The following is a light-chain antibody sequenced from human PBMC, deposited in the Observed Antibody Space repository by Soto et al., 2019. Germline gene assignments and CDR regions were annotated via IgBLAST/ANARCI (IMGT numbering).Light chain of an antibody. CDR2: AAS. CDR1: ETISTF. V-gene: IGKV1-39*01. J-gene: IGKJ5*01. CDR3: QQSYSLSPIT. Sequence: DIQMTQSPSSLSASVGDRVTLTCRASETISTFLNWYQHKPGRAPKLLIYAASRLQSGVPSRFSGSGPGTDFPLTINGLQPEDFASYYCQQSYSLSPITFGQGTRLEI.